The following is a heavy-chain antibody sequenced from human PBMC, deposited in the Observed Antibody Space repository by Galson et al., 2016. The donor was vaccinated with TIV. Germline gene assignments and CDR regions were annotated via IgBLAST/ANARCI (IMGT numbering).Heavy chain of an antibody. CDR1: GFTFDTYS. D-gene: IGHD2-15*01. CDR3: ARVDPLLDCSGGTCQYYYYGMDI. J-gene: IGHJ6*02. CDR2: ISRTSDTI. V-gene: IGHV3-48*01. Sequence: SLRLSCSASGFTFDTYSMNWVRQAPGKGLQWVPYISRTSDTIYYADSVKGRFPISRDNAKGSLYLQMNSLRAEDTAMYYCARVDPLLDCSGGTCQYYYYGMDIWGQGTTVTVS.